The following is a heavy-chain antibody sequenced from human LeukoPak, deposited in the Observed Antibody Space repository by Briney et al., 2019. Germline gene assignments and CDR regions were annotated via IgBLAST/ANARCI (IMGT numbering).Heavy chain of an antibody. CDR3: ARDRVPTYYYDSSGYIEGD. V-gene: IGHV3-48*01. D-gene: IGHD3-22*01. Sequence: GGSLRLSCAASGFTFSSYEMNWVRQAPGKGLEWVSYISSSSSTIYYADSVKGRFTISRDNAKNSLYLQMNSLRAEDTAVYYCARDRVPTYYYDSSGYIEGDWGQGTLVTVSS. J-gene: IGHJ4*02. CDR2: ISSSSSTI. CDR1: GFTFSSYE.